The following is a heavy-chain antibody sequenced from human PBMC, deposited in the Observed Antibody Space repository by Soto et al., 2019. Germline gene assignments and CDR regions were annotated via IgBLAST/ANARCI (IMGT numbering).Heavy chain of an antibody. Sequence: QVQLVQSGAEVKKPGASVKVSCKASGYTFTSYGLSWVRQAPGQGLEWMGRISAYNYNTNDAQKLQGRGTMTTATSTSTAYMELRSLRSDDTAVYYCARVVGALGHGFDPWGQGTLVTVSS. J-gene: IGHJ5*02. CDR1: GYTFTSYG. CDR2: ISAYNYNT. CDR3: ARVVGALGHGFDP. V-gene: IGHV1-18*01. D-gene: IGHD1-26*01.